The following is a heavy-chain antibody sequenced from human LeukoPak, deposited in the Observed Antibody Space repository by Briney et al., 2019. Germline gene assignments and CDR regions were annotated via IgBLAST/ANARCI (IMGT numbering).Heavy chain of an antibody. CDR2: INNEERTI. CDR3: ARGYSSNYRVDY. J-gene: IGHJ4*02. D-gene: IGHD6-13*01. V-gene: IGHV3-74*01. Sequence: TGGALRLSCAVSGFTFSNYWMHWGRQAPGKGLWWGSRINNEERTISYADSVKGRFTVSRDNAKNTLYLKMNSLRDEETAVYYCARGYSSNYRVDYWGQGTLVTVSS. CDR1: GFTFSNYW.